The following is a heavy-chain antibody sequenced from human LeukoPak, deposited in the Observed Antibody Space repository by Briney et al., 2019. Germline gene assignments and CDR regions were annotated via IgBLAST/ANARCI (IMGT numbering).Heavy chain of an antibody. CDR1: GFTFSSYW. CDR3: TRLRGGNHFDY. D-gene: IGHD4-23*01. CDR2: IKQDGSEK. V-gene: IGHV3-7*01. Sequence: GGSLRLSCAASGFTFSSYWMSWVRQAPGKGLEWVANIKQDGSEKYYVDSVKGRFTISRDNAKNSLYLQMNSLRAVDTAVYYCTRLRGGNHFDYWGQGTLVTVSS. J-gene: IGHJ4*02.